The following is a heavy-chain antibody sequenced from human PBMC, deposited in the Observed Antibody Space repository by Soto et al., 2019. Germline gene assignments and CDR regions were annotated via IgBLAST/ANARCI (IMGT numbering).Heavy chain of an antibody. D-gene: IGHD2-15*01. CDR2: ISVRGDST. CDR3: ATRHLPYCSGGTCNPFDF. Sequence: GSLRLSCAASGFTFTTYAMSLVRQAPGKGLEWVSTISVRGDSTYYADSVKGRFAVSRDNSKNTIYLQMNSLRAEDTAIYYCATRHLPYCSGGTCNPFDFWGQGTLVTVSS. V-gene: IGHV3-23*01. J-gene: IGHJ4*02. CDR1: GFTFTTYA.